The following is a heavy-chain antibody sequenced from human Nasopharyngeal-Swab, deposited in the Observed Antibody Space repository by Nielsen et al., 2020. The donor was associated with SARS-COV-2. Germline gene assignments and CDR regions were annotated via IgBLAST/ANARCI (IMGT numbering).Heavy chain of an antibody. Sequence: GGSLRLSCAASGFTFDDYAMHWVRQAPGKGLEWVSGISWNSGSIGYADSVKGRFTISRDNAKNSLYLQMNSLRAEDTALYYCAKDRAYYYGSGSYWFDAFDIWGQGTIVTVSS. V-gene: IGHV3-9*01. CDR1: GFTFDDYA. CDR2: ISWNSGSI. D-gene: IGHD3-10*01. J-gene: IGHJ3*02. CDR3: AKDRAYYYGSGSYWFDAFDI.